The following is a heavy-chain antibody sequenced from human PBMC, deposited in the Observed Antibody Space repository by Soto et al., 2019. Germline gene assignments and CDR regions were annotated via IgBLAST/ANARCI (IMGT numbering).Heavy chain of an antibody. CDR1: GYTFTSHF. V-gene: IGHV1-46*04. CDR2: INPGGGGS. CDR3: ARGGEGLLFAVLPFDY. J-gene: IGHJ4*02. D-gene: IGHD2-21*02. Sequence: QVQLVQSGAEVKKPGASVRLSCRASGYTFTSHFIHWVRQAPGQGFEWMGVINPGGGGSDYAQQLQGRVTMTRDTSTSTVYMELSSLRSGDTAVYFCARGGEGLLFAVLPFDYWGQGTVVTVSS.